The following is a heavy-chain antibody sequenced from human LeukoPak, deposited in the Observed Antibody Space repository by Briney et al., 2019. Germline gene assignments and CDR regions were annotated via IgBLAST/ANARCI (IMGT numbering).Heavy chain of an antibody. J-gene: IGHJ4*02. Sequence: GGSLRLSCAASGFTFSSYCMTWVRQAPGKGLEWVATIKQDGSEKYYVDSLKGRFTITRDNAKNSLYLQMNSLRAEDTAVYYCARGGGVKGRFDYWGQGTLVTVSS. V-gene: IGHV3-7*01. CDR3: ARGGGVKGRFDY. CDR2: IKQDGSEK. D-gene: IGHD2-21*01. CDR1: GFTFSSYC.